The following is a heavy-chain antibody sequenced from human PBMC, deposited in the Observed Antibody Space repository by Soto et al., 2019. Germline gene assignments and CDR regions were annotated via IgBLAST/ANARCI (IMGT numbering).Heavy chain of an antibody. CDR3: AKLYGSGSYYLDYYYYMDV. CDR1: GFTFSSYG. J-gene: IGHJ6*03. D-gene: IGHD3-10*01. V-gene: IGHV3-30*18. Sequence: QVQLVESGGGVVQPGRSLRLSCAASGFTFSSYGMHWVRQAPGKGLEWVAVISYDGSNKYYADSVKGRFTISRDNSKNTLYLQMNSLRAEDTAVYYCAKLYGSGSYYLDYYYYMDVWGKGTTVTVSS. CDR2: ISYDGSNK.